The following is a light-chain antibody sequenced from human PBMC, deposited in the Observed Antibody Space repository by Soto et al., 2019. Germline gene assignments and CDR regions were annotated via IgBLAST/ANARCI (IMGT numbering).Light chain of an antibody. V-gene: IGKV1-5*01. J-gene: IGKJ1*01. CDR3: QQYNSYPWT. CDR2: DAS. CDR1: QSISSW. Sequence: DIQMTQSPSTLSASVGDIVTITGRASQSISSWLAWYQQKPGNAPKLLIYDASSLESGVPSRFSGSGSGTEFTLTISSLQHDDFTTYYCQQYNSYPWTFGQRTKLEIK.